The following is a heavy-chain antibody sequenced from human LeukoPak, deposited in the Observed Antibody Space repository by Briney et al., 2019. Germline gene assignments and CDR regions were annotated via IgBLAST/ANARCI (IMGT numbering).Heavy chain of an antibody. D-gene: IGHD6-13*01. J-gene: IGHJ4*02. V-gene: IGHV3-23*01. CDR2: ISRSGNYP. CDR3: VASQQLARYFHS. Sequence: GGPLSLSCVASGFNLGNYAMTCVRVAPGRGGEGVSSISRSGNYPDDAESVKRRFTVSTENSKETLFLQMNSLTADDTAEYFCVASQQLARYFHSWGQGTLVAVSS. CDR1: GFNLGNYA.